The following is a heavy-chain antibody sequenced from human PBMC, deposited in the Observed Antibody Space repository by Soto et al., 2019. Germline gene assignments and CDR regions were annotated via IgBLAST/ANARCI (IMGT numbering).Heavy chain of an antibody. V-gene: IGHV3-23*01. J-gene: IGHJ4*02. CDR2: ISGSGGRT. CDR3: AKDSWGGTGSGWSHYS. D-gene: IGHD6-19*01. CDR1: GFSFGNYA. Sequence: PAVSLRLSCAASGFSFGNYAMTWVRQVPGKGLEWVSSISGSGGRTYYADSVKGRFTIARDHSKNTLYLQMNSLRAEDTAVYFCAKDSWGGTGSGWSHYSWGQGTQVTVSS.